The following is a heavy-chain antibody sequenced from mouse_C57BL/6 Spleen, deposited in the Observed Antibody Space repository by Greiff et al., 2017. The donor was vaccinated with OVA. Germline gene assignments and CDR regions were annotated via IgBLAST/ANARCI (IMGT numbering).Heavy chain of an antibody. J-gene: IGHJ1*03. D-gene: IGHD2-2*01. CDR1: GYTFTSYW. CDR2: IYPGSGST. V-gene: IGHV1-55*01. Sequence: VQLQQPGAELVKPGASVKMSCKASGYTFTSYWITWVKQRPGQGLEWIGDIYPGSGSTNYNEKFKSKATLTVDTSSSTAYMQLSSLTSEDSAVYYCAREGMVTRYFDVWGTGTTVTVSS. CDR3: AREGMVTRYFDV.